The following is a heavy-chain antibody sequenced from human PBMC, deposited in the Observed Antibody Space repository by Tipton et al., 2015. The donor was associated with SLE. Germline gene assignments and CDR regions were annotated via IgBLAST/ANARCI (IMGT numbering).Heavy chain of an antibody. D-gene: IGHD3-22*01. CDR3: AKDSSGYYSAFDI. CDR2: VNEDGTII. V-gene: IGHV3-74*01. CDR1: GFNFGNYW. Sequence: SLRLSCAASGFNFGNYWMHWVRQAPGEGLVWVARVNEDGTIISYADSVRGRFTISRDNAKNSLYLQMNSLRAEDTALYYCAKDSSGYYSAFDIWGQGTMVTVSS. J-gene: IGHJ3*02.